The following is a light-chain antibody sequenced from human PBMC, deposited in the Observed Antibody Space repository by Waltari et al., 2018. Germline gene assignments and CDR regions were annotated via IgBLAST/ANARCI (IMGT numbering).Light chain of an antibody. Sequence: AIQLTQSPSSLSASVGDRVPITCRASQGISSALAWYQQKPGKAPKLLIYDAPSLESGVPSRFSGSGSGTDFTLTISSLQPEDFATYYCQQFNSYPTFGPGTKVDIK. V-gene: IGKV1-13*02. J-gene: IGKJ3*01. CDR1: QGISSA. CDR3: QQFNSYPT. CDR2: DAP.